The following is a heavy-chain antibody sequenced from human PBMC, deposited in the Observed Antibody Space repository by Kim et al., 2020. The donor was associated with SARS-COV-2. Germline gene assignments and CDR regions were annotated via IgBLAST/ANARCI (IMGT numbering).Heavy chain of an antibody. CDR3: ARSARIVVVPAAIN. Sequence: GGSLRLSCAASGFTFSSYAMHWVRQAPGKGLEWVAVISYDGSNKYYADSVKGRFTISRDNSKNTLYLQMNSLRAEDTAVYYCARSARIVVVPAAINWGQGTLVTVSS. V-gene: IGHV3-30-3*01. D-gene: IGHD2-2*01. CDR1: GFTFSSYA. CDR2: ISYDGSNK. J-gene: IGHJ4*02.